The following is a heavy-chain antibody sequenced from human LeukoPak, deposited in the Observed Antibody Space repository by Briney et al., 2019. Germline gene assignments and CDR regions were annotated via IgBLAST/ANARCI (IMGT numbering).Heavy chain of an antibody. Sequence: PGGSLRLSCAASGFTFSSYEMNWVRLAPGKGLEWVSYISSSGSTIYYADSVKGRFTISRDNAKNSLYLQMNSLRAEDTAVYYCARDKSSGWFFDYWGQGTLVTVSS. V-gene: IGHV3-48*03. CDR3: ARDKSSGWFFDY. CDR2: ISSSGSTI. CDR1: GFTFSSYE. J-gene: IGHJ4*02. D-gene: IGHD6-19*01.